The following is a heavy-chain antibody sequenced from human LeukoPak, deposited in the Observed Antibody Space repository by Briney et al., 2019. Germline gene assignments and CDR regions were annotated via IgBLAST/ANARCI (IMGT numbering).Heavy chain of an antibody. CDR1: GFTVDDTY. CDR2: VYSGGRT. D-gene: IGHD6-13*01. CDR3: ARQAAAGLDY. V-gene: IGHV3-66*02. J-gene: IGHJ4*02. Sequence: GGSLRLSCAASGFTVDDTYMSWVRQAPGKGLEWVSVVYSGGRTFYADSVKGRFTISRDDSKNTVYLQMNSLRADDTAVYYCARQAAAGLDYWGQGTLVTVSS.